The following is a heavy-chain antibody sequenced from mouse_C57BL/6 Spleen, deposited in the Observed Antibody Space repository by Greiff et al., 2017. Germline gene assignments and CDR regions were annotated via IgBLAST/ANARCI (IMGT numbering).Heavy chain of an antibody. J-gene: IGHJ2*01. CDR3: ARWGVTTGYYFGY. CDR2: INPSNGGT. CDR1: GYTFTSYW. V-gene: IGHV1-53*01. D-gene: IGHD2-2*01. Sequence: QVQLQQSGTELVKPGASVKLSCKASGYTFTSYWMHWVKQRPGQGLEWIGNINPSNGGTNYNEKFKSKATLTVDKSSSTAYMQLSSLTAEDSADYYCARWGVTTGYYFGYWGQGTTLTVSS.